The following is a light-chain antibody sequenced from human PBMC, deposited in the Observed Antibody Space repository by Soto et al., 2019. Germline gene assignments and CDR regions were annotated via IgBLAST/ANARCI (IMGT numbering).Light chain of an antibody. CDR1: QSVSSN. Sequence: EIVVSLARAKVSKPPEERANLSCRASQSVSSNLAWYQQKPGQAHRLLIYGASTRATGIPARFSGSASGTEFTLTVCGLQFEDVAVCYCMRYTARHPFYIAQGTRLAI. V-gene: IGKV3-15*01. J-gene: IGKJ5*01. CDR2: GAS. CDR3: MRYTARHPFY.